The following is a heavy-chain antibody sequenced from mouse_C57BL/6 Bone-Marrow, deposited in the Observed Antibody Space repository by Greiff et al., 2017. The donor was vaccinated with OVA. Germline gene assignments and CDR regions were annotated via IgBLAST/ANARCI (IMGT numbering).Heavy chain of an antibody. CDR2: IDPENGDT. CDR1: GFNIKDDY. V-gene: IGHV14-4*01. J-gene: IGHJ2*01. CDR3: TSYGNFDD. Sequence: EVQLQESGAELVRPGASVKLSCTASGFNIKDDYMPWVKQRPDQGLEWIGWIDPENGDTEYASKFQGKATITADTSSNTAYLQLSSLTSEDTAVYYCTSYGNFDDWGQGTTLTVSS. D-gene: IGHD2-1*01.